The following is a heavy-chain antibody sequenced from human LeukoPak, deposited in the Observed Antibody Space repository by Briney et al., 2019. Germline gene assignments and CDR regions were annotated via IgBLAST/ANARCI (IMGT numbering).Heavy chain of an antibody. V-gene: IGHV4-4*09. Sequence: PSETLSLNCTVSGGSISSYYWSWIRQPPGKGLGWIGYIYTSGSTNYDPSLKSRVTISLDTSKNQFSLKLSSVTAADTAVYYCARPYSSGWYGAFDIWGQGTMVTVSS. CDR3: ARPYSSGWYGAFDI. J-gene: IGHJ3*02. D-gene: IGHD6-19*01. CDR2: IYTSGST. CDR1: GGSISSYY.